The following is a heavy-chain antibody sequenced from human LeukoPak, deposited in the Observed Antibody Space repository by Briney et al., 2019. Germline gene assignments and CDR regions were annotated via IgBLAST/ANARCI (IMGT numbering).Heavy chain of an antibody. J-gene: IGHJ4*02. CDR3: ARDSGLPFGEWTATFDY. CDR2: IYHSGST. D-gene: IGHD3-10*01. CDR1: GGSISSGGYY. Sequence: PSETLSLTCTVSGGSISSGGYYWSWIRQPPGKGLEWIGYIYHSGSTYYNPSLKSRVTISVDRSKNQFSLKLSSVTAADTAVYYCARDSGLPFGEWTATFDYWGQGTLVTVSS. V-gene: IGHV4-30-2*01.